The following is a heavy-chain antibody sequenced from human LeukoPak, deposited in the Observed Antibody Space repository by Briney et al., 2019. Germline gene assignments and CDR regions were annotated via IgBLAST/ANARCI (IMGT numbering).Heavy chain of an antibody. Sequence: PSETLSLTCTVSGGSISSSSYYWGWIRQPPGKGLEWIGSIYYSGSTYYNPSLKSRVTISVDTSKNQFSLKLSSVTAADTAVYYCARGSQLDKNYEYYYVMDVWGQGTTVTVSS. CDR3: ARGSQLDKNYEYYYVMDV. CDR2: IYYSGST. V-gene: IGHV4-39*07. CDR1: GGSISSSSYY. D-gene: IGHD3-22*01. J-gene: IGHJ6*02.